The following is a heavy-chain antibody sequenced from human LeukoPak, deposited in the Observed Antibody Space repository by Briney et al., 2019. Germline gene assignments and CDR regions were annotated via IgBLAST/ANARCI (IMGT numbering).Heavy chain of an antibody. CDR1: GGTFSSYA. V-gene: IGHV1-69*04. CDR3: AMTKYYYDSSGYWNWFDP. D-gene: IGHD3-22*01. Sequence: SVXXSCKASGGTFSSYAISWVRQAPGQGLEWMGRIIPILGIANYAQKFQGRVTITADKSTSTAYMELSSLRSEDTAVYYCAMTKYYYDSSGYWNWFDPWGQGTLVTVSS. J-gene: IGHJ5*02. CDR2: IIPILGIA.